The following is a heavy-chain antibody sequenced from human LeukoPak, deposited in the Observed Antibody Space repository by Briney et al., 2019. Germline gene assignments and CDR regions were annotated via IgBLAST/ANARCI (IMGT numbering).Heavy chain of an antibody. D-gene: IGHD1-26*01. CDR2: VYTSGST. V-gene: IGHV4-4*07. J-gene: IGHJ6*02. CDR3: ARGLSTEPYYYYGMDV. CDR1: GGSISSYY. Sequence: SETLSLTCTVSGGSISSYYWSWIRQPAGKGLEWIGRVYTSGSTNYNPSLKSRVTMSVDTSKNQFSLKLSSVTAADTAVYYCARGLSTEPYYYYGMDVWGQGTTVTVSS.